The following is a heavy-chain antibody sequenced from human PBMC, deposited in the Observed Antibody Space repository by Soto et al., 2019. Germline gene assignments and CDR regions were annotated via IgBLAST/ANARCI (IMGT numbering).Heavy chain of an antibody. CDR1: GYTFTNYG. Sequence: ASVKVSCKASGYTFTNYGINWVRQAPGQGLEWMGWISTYNGNTNYAQKLQGRVTMTTETSTNTAYMELRSLSSDDTAVYYCARFSPSGAALYWRQGTLVTVSS. V-gene: IGHV1-18*01. CDR2: ISTYNGNT. D-gene: IGHD3-3*02. CDR3: ARFSPSGAALY. J-gene: IGHJ4*02.